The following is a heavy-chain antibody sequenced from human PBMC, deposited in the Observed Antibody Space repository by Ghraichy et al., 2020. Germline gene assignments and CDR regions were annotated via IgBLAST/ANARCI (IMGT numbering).Heavy chain of an antibody. Sequence: GGSLRLSCAASGFTVSSNYMSWARQAPGKGLEWDSVIYSGGSTYYADSMKGRFTISRDNSKNTLYLQMNSLRAEDTAVYYCARDKERYSSGWYPNYYGMDVWGQGTTVTVSS. J-gene: IGHJ6*02. CDR3: ARDKERYSSGWYPNYYGMDV. CDR1: GFTVSSNY. D-gene: IGHD6-19*01. V-gene: IGHV3-66*02. CDR2: IYSGGST.